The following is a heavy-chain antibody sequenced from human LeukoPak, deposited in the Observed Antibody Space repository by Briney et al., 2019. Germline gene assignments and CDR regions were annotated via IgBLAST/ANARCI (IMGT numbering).Heavy chain of an antibody. V-gene: IGHV3-21*06. J-gene: IGHJ4*02. Sequence: GGSLRLSCAASGFSFSSYRMHWVRQAPGKGLEWVSSVSNSGDYIHYADSVKGRFTISRDNSKNLLYLQMNSLRAEDTAVYYCARALIGYYFDYWGQGTLVTVSS. CDR2: VSNSGDYI. CDR1: GFSFSSYR. CDR3: ARALIGYYFDY. D-gene: IGHD2-8*01.